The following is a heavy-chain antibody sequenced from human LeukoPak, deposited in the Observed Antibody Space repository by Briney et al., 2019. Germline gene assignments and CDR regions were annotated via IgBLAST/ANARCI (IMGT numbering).Heavy chain of an antibody. CDR2: MNPNSGNT. V-gene: IGHV1-8*01. J-gene: IGHJ4*02. Sequence: GASVKVSCKASGYTFTSYDINWVRQATGQGLEWMGWMNPNSGNTGYAQKFQGRVTMTRNTSISTAYMELSSLRSEDTAAYYCARGPGSWDPTDYWGQEPLVTVSS. CDR1: GYTFTSYD. D-gene: IGHD1-26*01. CDR3: ARGPGSWDPTDY.